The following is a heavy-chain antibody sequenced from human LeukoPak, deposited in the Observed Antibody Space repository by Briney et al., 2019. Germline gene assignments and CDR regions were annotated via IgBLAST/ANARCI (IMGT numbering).Heavy chain of an antibody. V-gene: IGHV4-61*02. J-gene: IGHJ4*02. CDR3: ARVDSSGYYYNDY. CDR1: GGSISSGSYY. Sequence: SQTLSLTCTVSGGSISSGSYYWSWIRQPAGEGLEWIGRIYTSGSTNYNPSLKSRVTISVDTSKNQFSLKLSSVTAADMAVYYCARVDSSGYYYNDYWGQGTLVTVSS. D-gene: IGHD3-22*01. CDR2: IYTSGST.